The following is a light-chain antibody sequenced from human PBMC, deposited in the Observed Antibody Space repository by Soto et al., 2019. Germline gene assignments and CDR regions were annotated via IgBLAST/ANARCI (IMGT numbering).Light chain of an antibody. CDR1: SSDIGGHDD. J-gene: IGLJ1*01. CDR3: CSYTSDLTPYV. V-gene: IGLV2-14*03. Sequence: QSALTQPASVSGSPGQSITIPCSGTSSDIGGHDDVSWYQQHPGKVPKLLLYGVTDRPSGVSDRFSGSKSGNVASLTISGLQAEDEADYYCCSYTSDLTPYVFGTGTKVTVL. CDR2: GVT.